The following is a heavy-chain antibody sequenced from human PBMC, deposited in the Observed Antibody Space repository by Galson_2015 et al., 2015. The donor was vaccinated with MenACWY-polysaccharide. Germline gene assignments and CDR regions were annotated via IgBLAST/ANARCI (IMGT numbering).Heavy chain of an antibody. CDR1: GFTFSSYR. D-gene: IGHD1-26*01. Sequence: SLRLSCAASGFTFSSYRMNWVRQAPGKGLEWVSYISSGGTIYYADSVKGRFTISRDNAKNSPYLQMNSLRDDDTAVYYCARVLKGLVGATPDYWGQGTLVTVSS. CDR2: ISSGGTI. J-gene: IGHJ4*02. CDR3: ARVLKGLVGATPDY. V-gene: IGHV3-48*02.